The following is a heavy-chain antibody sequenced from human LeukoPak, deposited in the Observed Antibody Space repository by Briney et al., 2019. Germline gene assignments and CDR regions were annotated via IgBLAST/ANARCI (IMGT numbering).Heavy chain of an antibody. J-gene: IGHJ4*02. CDR2: ISYDGSNK. CDR1: GFNFTNFA. Sequence: PGGSLRLSCATSGFNFTNFAMNWVRQAPGKGLEWVAVISYDGSNKYYADSVKGRFTISRDNSKNTLYLQMNSLRAEDTAVYYCAKVLNQLWFGELSPFDYWGQGTLVTVSS. CDR3: AKVLNQLWFGELSPFDY. D-gene: IGHD3-10*01. V-gene: IGHV3-30*18.